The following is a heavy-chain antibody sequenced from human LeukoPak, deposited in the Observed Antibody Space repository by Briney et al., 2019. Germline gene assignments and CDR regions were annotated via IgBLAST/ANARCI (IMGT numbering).Heavy chain of an antibody. D-gene: IGHD3-9*01. J-gene: IGHJ4*02. CDR3: ARAADYDILTGYYSPRHYFDY. Sequence: SSETLSLTCTVSGGSISSYYWSWIRQPPGKGLEWIGYIYYSGSTNYNPSLKSRVTISVDTSKNQFSLKLSSVTAAGTAVYYCARAADYDILTGYYSPRHYFDYWGQGTLVTVSS. CDR1: GGSISSYY. V-gene: IGHV4-59*01. CDR2: IYYSGST.